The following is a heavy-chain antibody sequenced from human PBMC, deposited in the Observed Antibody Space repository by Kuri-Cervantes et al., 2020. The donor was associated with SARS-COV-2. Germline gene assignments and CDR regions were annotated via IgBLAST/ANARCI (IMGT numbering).Heavy chain of an antibody. CDR3: ARGEALYYYMDV. CDR2: IKQDGSEK. Sequence: GESLKISCAASGFTFSSYWMSWVRQAPGKGLEWVANIKQDGSEKYYVDSVKGRFTISRDNAKNSLYLQMNSLRAEDTAVYYCARGEALYYYMDVWGKGTTVTVSS. V-gene: IGHV3-7*01. J-gene: IGHJ6*03. CDR1: GFTFSSYW.